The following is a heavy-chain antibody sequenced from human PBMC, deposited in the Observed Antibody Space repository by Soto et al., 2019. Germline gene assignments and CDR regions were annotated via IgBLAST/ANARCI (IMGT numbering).Heavy chain of an antibody. CDR2: IYYSGST. D-gene: IGHD4-17*01. J-gene: IGHJ4*02. V-gene: IGHV4-39*01. CDR3: ARQEGPLVTTYYFDY. Sequence: SETLSLTCTVSGGSISSSSYYWGWIRQPPGKGLEWIGSIYYSGSTYYNPSLKSRVTISVDTSKNQFSLKLSSVTAADTAVYYCARQEGPLVTTYYFDYWGQGTLVTVSS. CDR1: GGSISSSSYY.